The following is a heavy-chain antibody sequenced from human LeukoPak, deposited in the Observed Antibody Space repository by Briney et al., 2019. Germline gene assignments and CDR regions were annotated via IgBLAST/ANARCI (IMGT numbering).Heavy chain of an antibody. D-gene: IGHD6-13*01. CDR1: GFIFSNFA. CDR2: ISHDGSHT. Sequence: GGSLRLSCAASGFIFSNFAMHWVRQAPGKGLEWVALISHDGSHTYYADSMKGRFTISRDNSRNVLYLQMTSLRGDDSAVYYCAREEQELVRDYYYYMDVWGKGTTVTVSS. CDR3: AREEQELVRDYYYYMDV. J-gene: IGHJ6*03. V-gene: IGHV3-30*01.